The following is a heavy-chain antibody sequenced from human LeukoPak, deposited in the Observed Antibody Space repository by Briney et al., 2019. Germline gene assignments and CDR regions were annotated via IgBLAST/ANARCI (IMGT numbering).Heavy chain of an antibody. CDR1: GFTFSSYG. D-gene: IGHD6-19*01. CDR2: IRYDGSNK. J-gene: IGHJ4*02. Sequence: GGSLRLSCAASGFTFSSYGMHWVRQAPGKGLEWVAFIRYDGSNKYYADSVKGRFTISRDNSKNTAYLQMNSLKTEDTAVYYCTSPLRYSSGWYYFDYWGQGTLVTVSS. V-gene: IGHV3-30*02. CDR3: TSPLRYSSGWYYFDY.